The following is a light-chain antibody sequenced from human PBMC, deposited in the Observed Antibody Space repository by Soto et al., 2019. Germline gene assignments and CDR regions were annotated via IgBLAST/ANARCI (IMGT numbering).Light chain of an antibody. CDR1: QSLSTS. CDR3: QQRSNWLT. CDR2: DAS. Sequence: EFVLTQSPAILSLSPGEGATLSCRASQSLSTSLAWYQHKPGHAPRLLIYDASYRAPGIPARFSGSGSGTEFTITISSLEPEDFAVSYCQQRSNWLTFGGGTKVEI. V-gene: IGKV3-11*01. J-gene: IGKJ4*01.